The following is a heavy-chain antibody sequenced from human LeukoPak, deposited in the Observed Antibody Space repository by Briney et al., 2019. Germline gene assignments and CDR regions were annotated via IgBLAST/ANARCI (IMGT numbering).Heavy chain of an antibody. CDR3: ARDRRDYSRALYYDSSGYFPYYSYMDV. Sequence: PSETLSLTCTVSDDSITMYYWTWIRQPPGKGLEWIGYVDHTGSTKFNPSLNGRVSISRDTSKNQFSLKLSSVTAADTAMYYCARDRRDYSRALYYDSSGYFPYYSYMDVWGKGTTVTISS. D-gene: IGHD3-22*01. J-gene: IGHJ6*03. V-gene: IGHV4-4*08. CDR1: DDSITMYY. CDR2: VDHTGST.